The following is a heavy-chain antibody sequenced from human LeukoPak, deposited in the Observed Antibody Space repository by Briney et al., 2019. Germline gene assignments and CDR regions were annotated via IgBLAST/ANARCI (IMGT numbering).Heavy chain of an antibody. J-gene: IGHJ6*03. Sequence: GGSLRLSCAASGFTFSSYSMNWVRQAPGKGLEWVSSISSSSSYIYYADSVKGRFTISRDNAKNSLYLQMNSLRAEDTAVYYCARAAPKTGAGYYYMDVWGQGTLVTVSS. CDR3: ARAAPKTGAGYYYMDV. CDR1: GFTFSSYS. D-gene: IGHD7-27*01. V-gene: IGHV3-21*01. CDR2: ISSSSSYI.